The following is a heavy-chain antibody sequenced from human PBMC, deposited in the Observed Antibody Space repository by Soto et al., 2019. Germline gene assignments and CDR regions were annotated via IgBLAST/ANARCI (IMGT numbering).Heavy chain of an antibody. Sequence: QVQLQQWGAGLLKPSETLSLTCAVYGGSFSGFYWSWIRQPPGKGLEWIGESNHVGSTNYNPSLKRXXTXSXXPAKSQFALRLTSVTAADTAVYYCARVLIAGVTTDWGQGTLVIVSS. D-gene: IGHD5-18*01. CDR2: SNHVGST. J-gene: IGHJ4*02. CDR3: ARVLIAGVTTD. V-gene: IGHV4-34*01. CDR1: GGSFSGFY.